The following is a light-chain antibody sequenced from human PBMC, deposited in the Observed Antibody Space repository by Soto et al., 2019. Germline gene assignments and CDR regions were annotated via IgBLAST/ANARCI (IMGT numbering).Light chain of an antibody. CDR1: QGISSY. V-gene: IGKV1-9*01. CDR2: AAS. J-gene: IGKJ4*01. Sequence: IQLAQSPSSLSACVGDRVTITCRASQGISSYLAWYQQKRGKAPKLLIYAASTLQSGVPSRFSGSGSGTDFTLTISSLQPEDFATYYCQQLNSYPLTFGGGTKVDIK. CDR3: QQLNSYPLT.